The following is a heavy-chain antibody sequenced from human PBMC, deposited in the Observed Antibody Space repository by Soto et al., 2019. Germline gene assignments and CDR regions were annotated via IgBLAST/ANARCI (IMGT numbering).Heavy chain of an antibody. CDR2: IYYTGTT. CDR1: GGSITGGTYY. D-gene: IGHD3-22*01. Sequence: QVQLHESGPGLVKPSQTLSLTCSVSGGSITGGTYYWGWLRQHPGKGLEWIGYIYYTGTTYYNPSLKSRVTISAATSKNQVSLRLNSVTAADPAVYYCARGGGYYLDYWCQGTLVTVSS. CDR3: ARGGGYYLDY. J-gene: IGHJ4*02. V-gene: IGHV4-31*03.